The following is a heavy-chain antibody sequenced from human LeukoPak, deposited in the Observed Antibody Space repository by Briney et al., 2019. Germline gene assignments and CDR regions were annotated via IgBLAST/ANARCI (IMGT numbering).Heavy chain of an antibody. CDR1: GYSISSGYY. CDR2: IYYSGST. V-gene: IGHV4-38-2*01. CDR3: ASHTYYDFWSGYSLYFDY. J-gene: IGHJ4*02. D-gene: IGHD3-3*01. Sequence: SETLSLTCAVSGYSISSGYYWGWIRQPPGKGLEWIGSIYYSGSTYYNPSLKSRVTISVDTSKNQFSLKLSSVTAADTAVYYCASHTYYDFWSGYSLYFDYWGQGTLVTVSS.